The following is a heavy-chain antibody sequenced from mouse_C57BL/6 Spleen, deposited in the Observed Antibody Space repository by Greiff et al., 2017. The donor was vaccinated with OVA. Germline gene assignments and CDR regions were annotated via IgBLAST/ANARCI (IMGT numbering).Heavy chain of an antibody. J-gene: IGHJ2*01. V-gene: IGHV1-80*01. CDR1: GYAFSSYW. Sequence: VQLVESGAELVKPGASVKISCKASGYAFSSYWMNWVKQRPGKGLEWIGQIYPGDGDTNYNGKFKGKATLTADKSSSTAYMQLSSLTSEDSAVYFCARSGYGLFDYWGQGTTLTVSS. CDR2: IYPGDGDT. D-gene: IGHD2-2*01. CDR3: ARSGYGLFDY.